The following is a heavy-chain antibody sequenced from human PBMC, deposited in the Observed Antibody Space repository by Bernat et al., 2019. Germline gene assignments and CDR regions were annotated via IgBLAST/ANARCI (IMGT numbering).Heavy chain of an antibody. D-gene: IGHD3-10*01. CDR1: GFTFSSYG. CDR3: ARGSDYYGSGSYYNGIFDY. Sequence: QVQLVESGGGVVQPGRSLRLSCAASGFTFSSYGMHWVRQAPGKGLEWVAVIWYDGSNKYYADSVKGRFTISRDNSKNTLYVQMNSLRAEDTAVYYCARGSDYYGSGSYYNGIFDYWGQGTLVTVSS. J-gene: IGHJ4*02. CDR2: IWYDGSNK. V-gene: IGHV3-33*01.